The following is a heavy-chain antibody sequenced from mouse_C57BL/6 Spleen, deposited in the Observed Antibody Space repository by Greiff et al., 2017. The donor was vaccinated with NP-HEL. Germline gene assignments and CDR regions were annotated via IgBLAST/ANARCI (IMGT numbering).Heavy chain of an antibody. CDR2: IWSGGST. D-gene: IGHD1-1*01. Sequence: QVHVKQSGPGLVQPSQSLSITCTVSGFSLTSYGVHWVRQSPGKGLEWLGVIWSGGSTDYNAAFISRLSISKDNSKSQVFFKMNSLQADDTAIYYCARNAQSDSVEDAMDYWGQGTSVTVSS. CDR3: ARNAQSDSVEDAMDY. CDR1: GFSLTSYG. J-gene: IGHJ4*01. V-gene: IGHV2-2*01.